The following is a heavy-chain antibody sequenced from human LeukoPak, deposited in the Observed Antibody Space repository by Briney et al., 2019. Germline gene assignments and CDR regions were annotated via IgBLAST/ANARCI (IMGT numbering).Heavy chain of an antibody. CDR1: GGSISNYY. D-gene: IGHD1-7*01. V-gene: IGHV4-39*06. CDR2: IYYSGST. J-gene: IGHJ4*02. Sequence: SETLSLTCTVSGGSISNYYWGWIRQPPGEGLEWIGSIYYSGSTYYNSSLQSRVTISVHMSNNQFALKLSSVTAADTAVYYCARETGTTNFDYWGQGTLVTVSS. CDR3: ARETGTTNFDY.